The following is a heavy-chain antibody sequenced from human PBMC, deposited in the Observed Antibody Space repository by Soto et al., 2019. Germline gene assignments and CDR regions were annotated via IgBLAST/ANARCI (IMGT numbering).Heavy chain of an antibody. Sequence: QVQLVQSGTEVKKPGSSVKVYCKASGGTFRNYPINWVRQAPGQGLEWMGSIFPLTDIPDYAQNFQARLTISADKSTSTAYMELSSLTSDDTAMYLCARGPLAVLNYFESWGQGTLVTVSS. CDR3: ARGPLAVLNYFES. CDR2: IFPLTDIP. D-gene: IGHD2-15*01. CDR1: GGTFRNYP. J-gene: IGHJ4*02. V-gene: IGHV1-69*02.